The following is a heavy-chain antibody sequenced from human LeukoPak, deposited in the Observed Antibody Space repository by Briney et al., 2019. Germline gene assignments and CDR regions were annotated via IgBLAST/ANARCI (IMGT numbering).Heavy chain of an antibody. Sequence: SETLSLTCTVSGGSISSYYWSWIRQPPGKGREWIGYIHHSGSTSYNPSLRSRVTTSVDTSKNQFSLKLSSVTAADTAVYYCAREGRYCRGGSCYSDAFDIWGQGTMVTVSS. CDR3: AREGRYCRGGSCYSDAFDI. CDR2: IHHSGST. D-gene: IGHD2-15*01. J-gene: IGHJ3*02. V-gene: IGHV4-59*01. CDR1: GGSISSYY.